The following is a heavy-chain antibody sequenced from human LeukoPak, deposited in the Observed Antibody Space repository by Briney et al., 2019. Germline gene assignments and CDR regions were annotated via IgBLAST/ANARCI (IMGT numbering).Heavy chain of an antibody. CDR2: LLYEGSNK. CDR1: GFTFRSYV. V-gene: IGHV3-30*03. D-gene: IGHD6-19*01. Sequence: PSGPPRSPCGAFGFTFRSYVIHWFIRPPGKGLEWVAVLLYEGSNKSYADSLQPLLPRYRDNSKNTLYLRMNSLRAEDTAVYYCARYDLNGLAVAATVDYWGQRPMLPVSS. J-gene: IGHJ4*02. CDR3: ARYDLNGLAVAATVDY.